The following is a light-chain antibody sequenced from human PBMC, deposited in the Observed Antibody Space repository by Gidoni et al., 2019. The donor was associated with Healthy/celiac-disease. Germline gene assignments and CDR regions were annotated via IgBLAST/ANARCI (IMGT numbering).Light chain of an antibody. CDR3: QQYNSYLFT. J-gene: IGKJ3*01. V-gene: IGKV1-5*03. Sequence: DIQMTQPPSTLSASVGDRVTSTCRASQSISSWLAWYQQKPGKAPKLLIYKASSLESGVPSRFSGSGSGTEFTLTISSLQPDDFATYYCQQYNSYLFTFGPGTKVDIK. CDR1: QSISSW. CDR2: KAS.